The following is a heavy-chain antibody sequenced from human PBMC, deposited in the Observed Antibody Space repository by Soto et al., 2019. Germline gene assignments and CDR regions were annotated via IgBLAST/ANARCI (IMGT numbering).Heavy chain of an antibody. D-gene: IGHD7-27*01. CDR2: INAGYGNT. V-gene: IGHV1-3*01. J-gene: IGHJ4*02. CDR1: GYTFSSYA. Sequence: QVPLVQSGAEVRKPGASVKVSCKASGYTFSSYAMHWVRQAPGQRLEWMGWINAGYGNTKSSQKFQDRVTISRETSASTAYMELTSLRSEETAVYYCARDTGDGTFDFWGQGTLVTVSS. CDR3: ARDTGDGTFDF.